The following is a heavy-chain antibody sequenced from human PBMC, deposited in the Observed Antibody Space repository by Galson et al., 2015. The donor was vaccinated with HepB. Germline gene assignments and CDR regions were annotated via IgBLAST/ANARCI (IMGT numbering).Heavy chain of an antibody. CDR1: GYTFTSYG. V-gene: IGHV1-18*01. Sequence: SVKVSCKASGYTFTSYGISWVRQAPGQGLEWMGWISAYNGNTNYAQKLQGRVTMTTDTSTSTAYMELRSLRSDDTAVYYCAVRKTFCGGDCHELDYWGQGTLVTVSS. CDR3: AVRKTFCGGDCHELDY. J-gene: IGHJ4*02. CDR2: ISAYNGNT. D-gene: IGHD2-21*01.